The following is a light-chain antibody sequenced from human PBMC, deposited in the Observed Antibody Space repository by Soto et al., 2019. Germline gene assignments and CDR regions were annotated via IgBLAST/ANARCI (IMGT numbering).Light chain of an antibody. CDR2: SND. CDR1: NSNIGDNP. J-gene: IGLJ3*02. V-gene: IGLV1-44*01. Sequence: QSVLTQPPSASGTPGQRVIISCSGSNSNIGDNPVNWFQQFPGTAPKLLIFSNDERPSGVPERFSGSKSGASASLAISGLQSDDEADYSCATWDDSLNGWVFGGGTKLTV. CDR3: ATWDDSLNGWV.